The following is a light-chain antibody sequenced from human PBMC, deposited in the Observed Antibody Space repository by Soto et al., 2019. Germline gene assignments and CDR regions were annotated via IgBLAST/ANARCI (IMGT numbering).Light chain of an antibody. V-gene: IGKV1-39*01. CDR3: QQSYSNPQT. Sequence: DIQMTQSPSSLCPSVGAGVTITSGASQSISSYLTWYQQKPGKAPKLLIYAASSLQSGVPSRFSGSGSGTDFTLTISSLQPEDFATYYCQQSYSNPQTFGQGTKVDIK. CDR1: QSISSY. J-gene: IGKJ1*01. CDR2: AAS.